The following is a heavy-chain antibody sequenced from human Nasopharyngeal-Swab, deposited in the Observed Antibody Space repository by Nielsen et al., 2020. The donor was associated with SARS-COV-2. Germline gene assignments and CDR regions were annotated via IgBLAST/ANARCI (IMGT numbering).Heavy chain of an antibody. D-gene: IGHD1-26*01. CDR3: ARWRVGGSYSGYYYYYMDV. Sequence: ASVKVSCKASGYTFTSYGISWVRQAPGQGLEWMGWINAGNGNTKYSQKFQGRVTITRDTSASTAYMELSSLRSEDTAVYYCARWRVGGSYSGYYYYYMDVWGKGTTVTVSS. V-gene: IGHV1-18*04. CDR2: INAGNGNT. J-gene: IGHJ6*03. CDR1: GYTFTSYG.